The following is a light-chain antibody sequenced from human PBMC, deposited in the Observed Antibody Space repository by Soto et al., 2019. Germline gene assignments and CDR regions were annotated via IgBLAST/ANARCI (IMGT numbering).Light chain of an antibody. Sequence: IVLTQAAATLSLSPGERATLSCRAGQSVGSYLAWFQQKPGQAPRLLIYDASDRAAGVPARFSGSGSGTDFTLTISSLEPEDFALYYCQQRGDWPPAITFGQGTRLEIK. CDR1: QSVGSY. J-gene: IGKJ5*01. CDR2: DAS. V-gene: IGKV3-11*01. CDR3: QQRGDWPPAIT.